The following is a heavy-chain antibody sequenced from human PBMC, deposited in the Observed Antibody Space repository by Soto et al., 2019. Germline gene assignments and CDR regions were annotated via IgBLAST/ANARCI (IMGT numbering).Heavy chain of an antibody. Sequence: QAQLLQSGGELKKSGASVKVSCKASGYTFNTYGISWVRQAPGQGLEWMAWISIHNGNTNFAQKFQGRVTLTTDTSTSAANMELRSLRSGATAVYSCARMTTVDNSHYYMDVWGKGTTVTVSS. V-gene: IGHV1-18*04. CDR1: GYTFNTYG. CDR2: ISIHNGNT. D-gene: IGHD4-4*01. J-gene: IGHJ6*03. CDR3: ARMTTVDNSHYYMDV.